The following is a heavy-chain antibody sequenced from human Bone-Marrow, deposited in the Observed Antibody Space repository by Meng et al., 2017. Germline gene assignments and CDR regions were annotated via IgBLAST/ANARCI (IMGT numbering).Heavy chain of an antibody. Sequence: ASVLVSCNASGYTFTGYYMHWVRQAPGQGREWRGWINHKSGGTNYAQKFQGRVTMTRDTSISTAYMELSRLRSDDTAVYYCARSRGSVSYSDYWGQGTLVTVSS. J-gene: IGHJ4*02. CDR2: INHKSGGT. D-gene: IGHD3-10*01. CDR1: GYTFTGYY. CDR3: ARSRGSVSYSDY. V-gene: IGHV1-2*02.